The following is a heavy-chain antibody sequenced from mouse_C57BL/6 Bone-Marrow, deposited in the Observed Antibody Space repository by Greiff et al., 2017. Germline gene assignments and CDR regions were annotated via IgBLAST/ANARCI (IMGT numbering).Heavy chain of an antibody. CDR1: GYTFTSYT. V-gene: IGHV1-4*01. Sequence: QVQLKESGAELARPVASVKMSCKASGYTFTSYTMHWVKQRPGQGLEWIGYINPSSGYTKYNQKFKDKATLTADKSSSTAYMQLSSLTSEDSAVYYCARLYYDYDGFAYWGQGTLVTVSA. CDR2: INPSSGYT. J-gene: IGHJ3*01. CDR3: ARLYYDYDGFAY. D-gene: IGHD2-4*01.